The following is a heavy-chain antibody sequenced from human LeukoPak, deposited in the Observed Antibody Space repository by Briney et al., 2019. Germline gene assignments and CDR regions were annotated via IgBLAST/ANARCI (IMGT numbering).Heavy chain of an antibody. Sequence: MTSETLSLTCAVSGGSISSSNWWSWVRQPPGKGLEWIGEIYHSGSTNYNPSLKSRVTISVDKSKNQFSLKLSSVTAADTAVYYCARQYSSSWGGAFDIWGQGTMVTVSS. D-gene: IGHD6-13*01. CDR3: ARQYSSSWGGAFDI. J-gene: IGHJ3*02. CDR1: GGSISSSNW. CDR2: IYHSGST. V-gene: IGHV4-4*02.